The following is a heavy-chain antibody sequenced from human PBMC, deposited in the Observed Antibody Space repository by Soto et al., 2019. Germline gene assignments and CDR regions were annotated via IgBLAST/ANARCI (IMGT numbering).Heavy chain of an antibody. Sequence: GGSLRLSCAASGFTFSSHDMHWVRQATGKGLEWVSAIGSAGDTYYPGSVKGRFTISRENAKNSLYLQMNSLRAEDTAVYYCARGGLLRHFDWDMGNYFDYWGQGTLVTVSS. V-gene: IGHV3-13*01. D-gene: IGHD3-9*01. CDR1: GFTFSSHD. J-gene: IGHJ4*02. CDR2: IGSAGDT. CDR3: ARGGLLRHFDWDMGNYFDY.